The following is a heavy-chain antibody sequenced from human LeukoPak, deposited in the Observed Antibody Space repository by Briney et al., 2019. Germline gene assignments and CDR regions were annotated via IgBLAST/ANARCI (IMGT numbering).Heavy chain of an antibody. CDR1: AFTFDNYA. Sequence: TGGSLTLSCAASAFTFDNYAMDWVRQARGKWLELVSFINLKGGVIGYATSVKGRFTISRENAKTSIYLQMNSMSAEEMTLYYCAEGSSAWNEVFQFDYWGQGTLVTVSS. J-gene: IGHJ4*02. CDR3: AEGSSAWNEVFQFDY. CDR2: INLKGGVI. D-gene: IGHD1-1*01. V-gene: IGHV3-9*03.